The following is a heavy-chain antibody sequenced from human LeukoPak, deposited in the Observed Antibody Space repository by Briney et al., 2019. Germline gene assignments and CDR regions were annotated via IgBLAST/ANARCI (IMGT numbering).Heavy chain of an antibody. Sequence: AASVKVSCKAAGYSFTVYYIHWVRQAPGQGLEWMGWTNPNSGVTKYEQQFQGRVTMTRDTSTSTAYMELSSLRSDDTAVYSCARGAVGSSGYDNWFDPWGQGTLVTVSS. CDR2: TNPNSGVT. D-gene: IGHD5-12*01. CDR3: ARGAVGSSGYDNWFDP. J-gene: IGHJ5*02. CDR1: GYSFTVYY. V-gene: IGHV1-2*02.